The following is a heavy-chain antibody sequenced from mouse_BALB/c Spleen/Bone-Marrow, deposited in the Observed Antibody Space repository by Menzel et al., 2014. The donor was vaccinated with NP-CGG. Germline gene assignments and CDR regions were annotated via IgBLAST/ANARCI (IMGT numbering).Heavy chain of an antibody. D-gene: IGHD2-3*01. J-gene: IGHJ3*01. CDR1: GFTFSSYT. Sequence: EVKLVESGGNLVQPGGSLKLSGAASGFTFSSYTMSWVRQTPEKRLEWVAYISNGGGSTYYPDTVKGRFTISRDNATNTLYLQMSSLKSEDTAMYYCARQSYEGFAYWGQGTLVTVSA. V-gene: IGHV5-12-2*01. CDR3: ARQSYEGFAY. CDR2: ISNGGGST.